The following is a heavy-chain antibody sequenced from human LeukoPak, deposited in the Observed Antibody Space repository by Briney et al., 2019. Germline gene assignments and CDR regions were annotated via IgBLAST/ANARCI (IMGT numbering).Heavy chain of an antibody. CDR2: IYPGDSDT. D-gene: IGHD3-3*01. Sequence: GESLKISCKGSGYSFTSYWIGWVRQMPGKGLEWMGIIYPGDSDTRYSTSFQGQVTISADKSISTAYLQWSSLKASDTARYSCARGPCYDLWSGRYWIWFVPWGQGTLATVPS. CDR1: GYSFTSYW. CDR3: ARGPCYDLWSGRYWIWFVP. J-gene: IGHJ5*02. V-gene: IGHV5-51*01.